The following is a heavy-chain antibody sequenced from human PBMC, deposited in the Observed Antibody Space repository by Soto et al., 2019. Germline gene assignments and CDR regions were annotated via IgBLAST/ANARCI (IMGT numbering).Heavy chain of an antibody. V-gene: IGHV3-30-3*01. CDR1: GFTFSSYA. Sequence: QVQLVESGGGVVQPGRSLRLSCAASGFTFSSYAMHWVRQAPGKGLEWVAVISYDGSNKYYADSVKGRFTISRDNSKNTLYLQTNSLRAEDTAVYYCASALYCSGGSCYFPDDDAFDIWGQGTMVTVSS. J-gene: IGHJ3*02. CDR2: ISYDGSNK. D-gene: IGHD2-15*01. CDR3: ASALYCSGGSCYFPDDDAFDI.